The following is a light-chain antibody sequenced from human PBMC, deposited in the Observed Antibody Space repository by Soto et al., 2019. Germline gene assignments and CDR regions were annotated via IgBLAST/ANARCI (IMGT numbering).Light chain of an antibody. CDR2: DAS. V-gene: IGKV1-5*02. CDR1: QGISTW. J-gene: IGKJ1*01. Sequence: DIQMTRSPSTLSASVGDRVRAICRASQGISTWLAWYQLKPGKAPKLLIYDASTLEGGVPSRFSGIGSGTEFTLTIRGLQPDDFATYYCQHSWTFGKGTKVDIK. CDR3: QHSWT.